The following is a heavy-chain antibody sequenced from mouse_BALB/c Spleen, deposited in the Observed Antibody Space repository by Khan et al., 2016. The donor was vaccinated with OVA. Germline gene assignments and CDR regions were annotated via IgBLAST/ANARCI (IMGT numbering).Heavy chain of an antibody. D-gene: IGHD1-1*01. J-gene: IGHJ2*01. V-gene: IGHV5-17*02. CDR2: ISGDSSTI. CDR1: GFTFSSYG. Sequence: EVELVESGGGLVQPGGSRKLSCAASGFTFSSYGMHWVRQTPEKGLEWVAYISGDSSTISYADTVKGRFTFSIDNPKNTLFLQMPSLRSEDTAMYYCTRSYYYGDYFDYWGQGTTLTGSS. CDR3: TRSYYYGDYFDY.